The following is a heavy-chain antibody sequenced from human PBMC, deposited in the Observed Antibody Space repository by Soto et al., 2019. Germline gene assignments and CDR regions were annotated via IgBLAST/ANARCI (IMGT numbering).Heavy chain of an antibody. CDR3: ARGGSVVPAASYYYYYMDV. Sequence: ASVKVSCKASGYTFTSYYMHWVRQAPGQGLEWMGIINPSGGSTSYAQKFQGRVTMTRNTSISTAYMELSSLRSEDTAVYYCARGGSVVPAASYYYYYMDVWGKGTTVTVSS. CDR2: INPSGGST. V-gene: IGHV1-46*01. D-gene: IGHD2-2*01. J-gene: IGHJ6*03. CDR1: GYTFTSYY.